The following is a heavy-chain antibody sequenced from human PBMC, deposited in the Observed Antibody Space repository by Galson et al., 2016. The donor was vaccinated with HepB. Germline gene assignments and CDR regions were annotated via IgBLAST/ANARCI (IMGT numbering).Heavy chain of an antibody. V-gene: IGHV3-33*01. CDR1: GFTFSNYG. Sequence: SLRLSCAASGFTFSNYGMHWVRQAPGKGLEWVALIWYDGSKKYYAESVKGRLTISRDNADNTLYLQMNSMRVDDTAKYYCARDQGGGYYTMDVWGQGTTVTVSS. J-gene: IGHJ6*02. CDR3: ARDQGGGYYTMDV. CDR2: IWYDGSKK. D-gene: IGHD3-10*01.